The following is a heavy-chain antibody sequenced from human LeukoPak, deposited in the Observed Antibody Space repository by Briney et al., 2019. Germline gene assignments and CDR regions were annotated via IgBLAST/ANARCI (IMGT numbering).Heavy chain of an antibody. Sequence: GGSLRLSCAASGFTFSDYYMNWIRQAPGKGLEWVSHISGSGNAIYYADSVKGRFTISRDNAKNSLYLQMNSLRAEDTAVYYCARRRLVGSSWYFDYWGQGTLVTVSS. CDR1: GFTFSDYY. CDR2: ISGSGNAI. J-gene: IGHJ4*02. CDR3: ARRRLVGSSWYFDY. D-gene: IGHD6-13*01. V-gene: IGHV3-11*01.